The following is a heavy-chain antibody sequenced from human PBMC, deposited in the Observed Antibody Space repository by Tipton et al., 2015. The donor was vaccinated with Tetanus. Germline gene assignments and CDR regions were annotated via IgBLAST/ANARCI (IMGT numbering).Heavy chain of an antibody. V-gene: IGHV3-23*01. Sequence: GSLRLSCAVSGFTFSSYVMSWVRQAPRKGLEWVSAISGSGGSTYYADSVKGRFTISRDNSKNTLYLQMNSLRAEDTAVYYCAKYGRGYNYVAFDYWGQGTLVTVSS. J-gene: IGHJ4*02. CDR1: GFTFSSYV. CDR2: ISGSGGST. CDR3: AKYGRGYNYVAFDY. D-gene: IGHD5-24*01.